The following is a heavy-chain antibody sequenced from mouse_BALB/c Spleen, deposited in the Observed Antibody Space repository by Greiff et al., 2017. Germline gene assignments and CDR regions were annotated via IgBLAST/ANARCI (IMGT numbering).Heavy chain of an antibody. J-gene: IGHJ4*01. V-gene: IGHV2-6-7*01. CDR1: GFSLTGYG. CDR3: ARDGDYDYDGYAMDY. Sequence: VQRVESGPGLVAPSQSLSITCTVSGFSLTGYGVNWVRQPPGKGLEWLGMIWGDGSTDYNSALKSRLSISKDNSKSQVFLKMNSLQTDDTARYYCARDGDYDYDGYAMDYWGQGTSVTVSS. CDR2: IWGDGST. D-gene: IGHD2-4*01.